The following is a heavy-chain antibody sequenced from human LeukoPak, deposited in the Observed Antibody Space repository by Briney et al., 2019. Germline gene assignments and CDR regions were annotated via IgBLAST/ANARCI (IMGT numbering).Heavy chain of an antibody. J-gene: IGHJ4*02. D-gene: IGHD5-12*01. V-gene: IGHV1-8*01. Sequence: EASVKVSCKASGYTFTSYDINWVRHAPGQGLEWMGWMNPNSGNTGYAQKFQGRVTMTRNTSISTAYMELSSLRSEDTAVYYCARRRYGAIVATDYWGQGTLVTVSS. CDR2: MNPNSGNT. CDR1: GYTFTSYD. CDR3: ARRRYGAIVATDY.